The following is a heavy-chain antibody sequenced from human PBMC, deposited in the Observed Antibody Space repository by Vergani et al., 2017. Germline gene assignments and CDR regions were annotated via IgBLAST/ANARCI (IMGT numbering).Heavy chain of an antibody. Sequence: QESGPGLVKPSETLSLTCTVSGGSISSSSYYWGWIRQPPGKALEWLALLYWNDDKRYSPSLKSRLTITKDTSKNQVVLTMTNMYPVDTATYYCAHGGGLRFLEWLPFDYWGQGTLVTVSS. V-gene: IGHV2-5*01. D-gene: IGHD3-3*01. J-gene: IGHJ4*02. CDR1: GGSISSSSYY. CDR3: AHGGGLRFLEWLPFDY. CDR2: LYWNDDK.